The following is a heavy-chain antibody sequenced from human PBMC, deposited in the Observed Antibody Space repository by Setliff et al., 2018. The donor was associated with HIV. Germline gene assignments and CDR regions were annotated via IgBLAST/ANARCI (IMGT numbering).Heavy chain of an antibody. CDR3: ARGLGSTRFDP. CDR2: IIPIFGIA. J-gene: IGHJ5*02. Sequence: ASVKVSCKASGGTFRKYAISWVRQAPGQGLEWMGGIIPIFGIANYAQKFQDRVTITTDESTTTAYMELSSLRSEDTAVYFCARGLGSTRFDPWGQGTLVTVSS. V-gene: IGHV1-69*05. CDR1: GGTFRKYA. D-gene: IGHD2-2*01.